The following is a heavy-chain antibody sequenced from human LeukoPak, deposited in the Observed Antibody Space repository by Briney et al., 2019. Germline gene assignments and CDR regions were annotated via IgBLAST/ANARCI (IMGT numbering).Heavy chain of an antibody. CDR3: ARGLYYYYYMDV. J-gene: IGHJ6*03. CDR2: ISSSSSYI. CDR1: GFTFSSYS. V-gene: IGHV3-21*01. Sequence: AGGSLRLSCVASGFTFSSYSMNWVRQAPGKGLEWVSSISSSSSYIYYADSVKGRFTISRDNAKNSLYLQMNSLRAEDTAVYYCARGLYYYYYMDVWGKGTTVTVSS.